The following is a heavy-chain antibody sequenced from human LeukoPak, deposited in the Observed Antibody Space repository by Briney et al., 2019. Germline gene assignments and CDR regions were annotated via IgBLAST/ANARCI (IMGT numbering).Heavy chain of an antibody. D-gene: IGHD1-26*01. J-gene: IGHJ4*02. V-gene: IGHV3-53*01. Sequence: PSETLSLTCAVYGGSFSGYYWSWVRQAPGKGLEWVSVIYSGGSTYYADSVKGRFAISRDDSRNTLYLQMNSLRGDDTAVYYCAKDVGKWESLHFFDYWGQGTLVTVSS. CDR1: GGSFSGYY. CDR2: IYSGGST. CDR3: AKDVGKWESLHFFDY.